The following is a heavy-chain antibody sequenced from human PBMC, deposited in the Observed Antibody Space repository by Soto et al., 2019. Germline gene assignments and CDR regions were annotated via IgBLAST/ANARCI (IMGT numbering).Heavy chain of an antibody. CDR1: GFSLSTSGVG. J-gene: IGHJ6*02. V-gene: IGHV2-5*02. D-gene: IGHD5-18*01. Sequence: QITLKESGPTLVQPPQTLPLTCTFSGFSLSTSGVGVGWIRQPPGKALEWLALIYWDDDKRYSPSLRSRLTITKDTSKNQVVLTMTNMDPVDTATYYCAHRTIQVYGMDVWGQGTTVTVAS. CDR3: AHRTIQVYGMDV. CDR2: IYWDDDK.